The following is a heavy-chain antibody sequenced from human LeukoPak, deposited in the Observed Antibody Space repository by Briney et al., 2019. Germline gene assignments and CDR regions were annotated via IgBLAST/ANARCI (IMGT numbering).Heavy chain of an antibody. D-gene: IGHD3-10*01. J-gene: IGHJ3*02. CDR2: ISYDGSNK. Sequence: GGSLRLSCAASGFTFSSYGMHWVRQAPGKGLEWVAVISYDGSNKYYADSVKGRFTISRDKSKNTLYLQMNSLRAEDTAVYYCARTFLNEVRAFDIWGQGTMVTVSS. CDR3: ARTFLNEVRAFDI. V-gene: IGHV3-30*03. CDR1: GFTFSSYG.